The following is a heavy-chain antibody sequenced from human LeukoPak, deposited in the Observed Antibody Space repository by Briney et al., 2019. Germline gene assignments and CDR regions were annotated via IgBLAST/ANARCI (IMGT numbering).Heavy chain of an antibody. Sequence: PGGSLRLSCAASGFSFSTSWMSWVRQAPGKGLEWVANIKKDGSEKYYVDSVKGRFTISRDNTKNLLYLQMDSLRPEDTAVYYCAKLYCSGGSCLNAFDIWGQGTMVTVSS. J-gene: IGHJ3*02. D-gene: IGHD2-15*01. V-gene: IGHV3-7*01. CDR1: GFSFSTSW. CDR2: IKKDGSEK. CDR3: AKLYCSGGSCLNAFDI.